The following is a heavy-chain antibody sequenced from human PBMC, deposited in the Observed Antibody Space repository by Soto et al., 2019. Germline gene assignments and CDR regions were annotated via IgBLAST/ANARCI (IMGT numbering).Heavy chain of an antibody. V-gene: IGHV3-74*01. CDR2: INSDGSST. CDR3: AGDSRSYYYYYGMDV. Sequence: EVQLVESGGGLVQPGGSLRLSCAASGFTFSSYWMHWVRKAPGKGLVWVSRINSDGSSTSYADSVKGRFTISRDNAKNTLYLQMNSLRAEDTAVYYCAGDSRSYYYYYGMDVWGQGTTVTVSS. D-gene: IGHD6-13*01. CDR1: GFTFSSYW. J-gene: IGHJ6*02.